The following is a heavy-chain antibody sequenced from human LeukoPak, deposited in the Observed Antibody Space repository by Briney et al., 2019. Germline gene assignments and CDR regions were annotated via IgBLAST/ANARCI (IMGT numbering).Heavy chain of an antibody. Sequence: GGSLRLSCAASGFTFSIYWMSWVRQAPGKGLEWVANIKQDGSGKSYGDPVKGRFTISRDNAKNTLYLQMNSLRVEDTAVYYCVRALTGTDDFWGQGTLVTVSS. CDR2: IKQDGSGK. V-gene: IGHV3-7*01. CDR3: VRALTGTDDF. J-gene: IGHJ4*02. CDR1: GFTFSIYW. D-gene: IGHD1-7*01.